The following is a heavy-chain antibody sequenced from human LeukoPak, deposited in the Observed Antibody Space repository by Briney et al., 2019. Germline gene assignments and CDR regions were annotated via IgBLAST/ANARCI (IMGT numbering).Heavy chain of an antibody. CDR3: ARRGGLNWFDP. D-gene: IGHD3-10*01. J-gene: IGHJ5*02. CDR2: INHSGST. Sequence: SETLSLTCAVYGGSFSGYYWSWIRQPPGKGLEWIGEINHSGSTNYNPSLKSRVTISVDTSKNQFSLKLSSVTAADTAVYYCARRGGLNWFDPWGQGTLVTVSS. V-gene: IGHV4-34*01. CDR1: GGSFSGYY.